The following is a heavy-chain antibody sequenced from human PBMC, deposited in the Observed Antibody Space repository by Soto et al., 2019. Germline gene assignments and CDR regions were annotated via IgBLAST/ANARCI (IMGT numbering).Heavy chain of an antibody. CDR3: ASRVVVAAMDQ. V-gene: IGHV4-34*01. J-gene: IGHJ4*02. D-gene: IGHD2-15*01. Sequence: QVQLQQWGAGLLKPSETLSLTCAVYGGSFSGYYWSWIRQPPGKGLEWIGEINHSGSTNYNPSLKSRVTISVDTSKSQFSLKLSSVTAADPAVYYCASRVVVAAMDQWGQGTLVTVSS. CDR1: GGSFSGYY. CDR2: INHSGST.